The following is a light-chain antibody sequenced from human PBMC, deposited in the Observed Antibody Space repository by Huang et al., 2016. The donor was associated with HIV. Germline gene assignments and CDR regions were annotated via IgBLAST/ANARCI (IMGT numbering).Light chain of an antibody. CDR1: QSVLNTDNNRDY. J-gene: IGKJ3*01. CDR3: QQYYDTPLT. CDR2: WAS. Sequence: DIVMTQSPESLAVSLGERATSNCRSSQSVLNTDNNRDYLAWYQQKPGQRPMRLIDWASTRESGVPDRFLGTGSGTDFTLTISNLQAEDVAVYFCQQYYDTPLTFGPGTKVDIK. V-gene: IGKV4-1*01.